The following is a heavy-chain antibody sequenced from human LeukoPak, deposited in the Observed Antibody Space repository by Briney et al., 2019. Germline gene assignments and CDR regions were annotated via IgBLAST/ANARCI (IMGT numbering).Heavy chain of an antibody. CDR1: GGSTSTYY. D-gene: IGHD1-26*01. J-gene: IGHJ3*02. V-gene: IGHV4-59*01. CDR2: IYYSGST. CDR3: ARDRGSWGDNAFDI. Sequence: PSETLSLTCSVSGGSTSTYYWSWIRQPPGKGLEWIGYIYYSGSTNYNPSLKSRVTISVDTSKNQFSLNLRSVTAADTAVYYCARDRGSWGDNAFDIWGQGTTVTVSS.